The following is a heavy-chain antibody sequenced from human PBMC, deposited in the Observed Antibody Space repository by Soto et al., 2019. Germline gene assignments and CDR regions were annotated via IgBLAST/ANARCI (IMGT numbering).Heavy chain of an antibody. CDR3: ARAYYYDSSGYQHFDY. Sequence: SETLSLTCTVSGGSISSGDYYWSWIRQPPGKGLEWIGYIYYSGSTYYNPSLKSRVTISVDTSKNQFFLKLSSVTAADTAVYYCARAYYYDSSGYQHFDYWGQGTLVTVSS. CDR2: IYYSGST. CDR1: GGSISSGDYY. J-gene: IGHJ4*02. D-gene: IGHD3-22*01. V-gene: IGHV4-30-4*01.